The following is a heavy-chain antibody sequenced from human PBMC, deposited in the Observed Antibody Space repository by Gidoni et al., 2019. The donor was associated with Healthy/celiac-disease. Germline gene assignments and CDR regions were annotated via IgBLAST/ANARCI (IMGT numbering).Heavy chain of an antibody. CDR1: GFTFSSYE. V-gene: IGHV3-48*03. D-gene: IGHD3-22*01. CDR2: ISSSGSTI. CDR3: ARLDYYDSSGYYYGAFDI. Sequence: EVQLVESGGGLVQPGGSLRLSCAASGFTFSSYEKNWVRQAPGKGLEWVSYISSSGSTIYYADSVKGRFTISRDNAKNSLYLQMNSLRAEDTAVYYCARLDYYDSSGYYYGAFDIWGQGTMVTVSS. J-gene: IGHJ3*02.